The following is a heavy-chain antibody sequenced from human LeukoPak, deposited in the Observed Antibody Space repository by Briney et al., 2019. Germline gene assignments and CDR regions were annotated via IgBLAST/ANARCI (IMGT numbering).Heavy chain of an antibody. CDR1: GFTFGNCA. J-gene: IGHJ4*02. CDR3: AKRLSFGVAIGDFDY. CDR2: ISGSGDST. Sequence: GGSLRLSCAASGFTFGNCAMSWVRQAPGKGLEWVSAISGSGDSTYYADSVKGRFTISRDSSMETLYLQMNSLRAEDTATYFCAKRLSFGVAIGDFDYWGQGTLVTVSS. D-gene: IGHD3-3*01. V-gene: IGHV3-23*01.